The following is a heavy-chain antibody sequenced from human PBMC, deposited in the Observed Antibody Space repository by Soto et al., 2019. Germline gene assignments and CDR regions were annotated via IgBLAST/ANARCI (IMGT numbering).Heavy chain of an antibody. CDR2: IYWDDDK. V-gene: IGHV2-5*02. Sequence: QITLKESGPTLVQPTQTLTLTCTFSGFSLDTRGVGVGWIRQPPGKALEWLALIYWDDDKRYSPSLKSRLTITKDTSRNQVVLTLANMDPMDSATYSCARDSSGWYGFDYWGQGKLVTVTS. CDR1: GFSLDTRGVG. J-gene: IGHJ4*02. CDR3: ARDSSGWYGFDY. D-gene: IGHD6-19*01.